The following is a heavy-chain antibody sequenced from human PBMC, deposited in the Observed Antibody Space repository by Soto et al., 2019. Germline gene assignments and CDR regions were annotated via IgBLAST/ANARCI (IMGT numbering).Heavy chain of an antibody. J-gene: IGHJ4*02. CDR1: GFTFSSYW. CDR2: INQDGSGD. CDR3: ARDSPRYCSGGSCSLDY. D-gene: IGHD2-15*01. Sequence: GGFLRLSCAASGFTFSSYWMTWVRQAPGKGLEWVANINQDGSGDYYVDSVKGRFTISRDDAKNSLYLQMNSLRAEDADVYYCARDSPRYCSGGSCSLDYWGQGTLVTVSS. V-gene: IGHV3-7*01.